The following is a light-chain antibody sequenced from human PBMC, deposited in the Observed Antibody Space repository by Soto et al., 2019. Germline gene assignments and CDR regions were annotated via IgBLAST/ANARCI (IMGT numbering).Light chain of an antibody. CDR3: TSYTSSSSLYV. Sequence: QSVLTQPASVSGSPGQSITISCTGTSGDVGGYNYVSWYQQHPGKAPQLLIYEVSNRPSGVSNRFSGSKSGNTASLTISGLQAEDEADYYCTSYTSSSSLYVFGTGTKVTVL. CDR2: EVS. V-gene: IGLV2-14*01. J-gene: IGLJ1*01. CDR1: SGDVGGYNY.